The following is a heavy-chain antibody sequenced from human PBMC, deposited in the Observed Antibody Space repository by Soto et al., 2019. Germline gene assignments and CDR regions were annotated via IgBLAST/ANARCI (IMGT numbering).Heavy chain of an antibody. Sequence: PGGSLRLSCAASGFTFSSYSMNWVRQAPGKGLEWVSYISSSSSTIYYADSVKGRFTISRDNAKNSLYLQMNSLRDEDTAVYYCARAPSTFGGVPNWFDPWGQGTLVTVSS. J-gene: IGHJ5*02. CDR1: GFTFSSYS. D-gene: IGHD3-16*01. V-gene: IGHV3-48*02. CDR2: ISSSSSTI. CDR3: ARAPSTFGGVPNWFDP.